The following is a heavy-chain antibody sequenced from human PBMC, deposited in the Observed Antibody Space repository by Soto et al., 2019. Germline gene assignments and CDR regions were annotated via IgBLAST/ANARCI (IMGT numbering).Heavy chain of an antibody. CDR2: IYYSGST. V-gene: IGHV4-39*01. CDR3: ATLWFGEGNY. D-gene: IGHD3-10*01. Sequence: QLQLQESGPGLVKPSETLSLTCTVSGGSISSSSYYWGWIRQPPGKGLEWIGSIYYSGSTYYNPSLXSXVXIXXDPSKNQFALKLSSVTAADTAVYYCATLWFGEGNYWGQGTLVTVSS. J-gene: IGHJ4*02. CDR1: GGSISSSSYY.